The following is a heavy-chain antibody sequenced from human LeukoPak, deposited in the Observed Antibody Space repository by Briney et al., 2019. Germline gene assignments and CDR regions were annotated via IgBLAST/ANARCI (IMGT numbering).Heavy chain of an antibody. V-gene: IGHV3-48*03. Sequence: GGSLRLSCTDSGFTFNNYEMNWVRQAPGKGLEWVSFIDTSGDIRYYADSVKGRFTISRDNAKNSVYLQMNSLRAEDTAVYFCARTYSGAHYFFGGVYWGQGTLVSVSS. CDR1: GFTFNNYE. CDR3: ARTYSGAHYFFGGVY. D-gene: IGHD2-15*01. CDR2: IDTSGDIR. J-gene: IGHJ4*02.